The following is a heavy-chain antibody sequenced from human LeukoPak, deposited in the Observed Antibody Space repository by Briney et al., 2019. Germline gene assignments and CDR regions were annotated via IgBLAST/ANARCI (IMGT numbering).Heavy chain of an antibody. Sequence: GRSLRLSCAASGFTFSSYGMHWVRQAPGKGLEWVAVISYDGCNKYYADSVKGRFTISRDNSKNTLYLQMNSLRAEDTAVYYCAKGSHRIQLWLRGENFDYWGQGTLVTVSS. V-gene: IGHV3-30*18. CDR1: GFTFSSYG. CDR3: AKGSHRIQLWLRGENFDY. J-gene: IGHJ4*02. D-gene: IGHD5-18*01. CDR2: ISYDGCNK.